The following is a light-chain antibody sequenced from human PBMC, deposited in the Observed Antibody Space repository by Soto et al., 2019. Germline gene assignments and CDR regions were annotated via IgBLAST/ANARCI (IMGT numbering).Light chain of an antibody. J-gene: IGLJ1*01. Sequence: QSVLAQPASVSGSPGQSITISCTGTSSDVGNYKYVSWYQQHPGKAPKLMIYEVSNRPSGVSNRFSGSTSGNTASLTISGLQAEDETDYYCFSYTSSGTYVFGTGTKVTV. CDR3: FSYTSSGTYV. V-gene: IGLV2-14*01. CDR1: SSDVGNYKY. CDR2: EVS.